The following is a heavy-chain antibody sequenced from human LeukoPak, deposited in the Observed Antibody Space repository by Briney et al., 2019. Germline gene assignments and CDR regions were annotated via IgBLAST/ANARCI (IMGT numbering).Heavy chain of an antibody. J-gene: IGHJ5*02. CDR2: MYYSGNN. D-gene: IGHD3-16*02. CDR1: GGSISSISFH. CDR3: TRDGYRDSSCYWFDP. Sequence: SETLSLTCTVSGGSISSISFHWAWIRQPPGKGLEWIGTMYYSGNNFYNPSLKSRVTISIDTSKSQFSLRLSSVSAADTAVYYCTRDGYRDSSCYWFDPWGQGTLVSVSS. V-gene: IGHV4-39*07.